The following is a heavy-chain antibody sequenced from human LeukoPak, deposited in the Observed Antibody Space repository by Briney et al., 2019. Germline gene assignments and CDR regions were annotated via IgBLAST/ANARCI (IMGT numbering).Heavy chain of an antibody. CDR2: IRSKAYGGTT. J-gene: IGHJ6*03. Sequence: PGRSLRLSCAASGFTFGDYAMSWFRQAPGKGLEWVGFIRSKAYGGTTEYAASVKGRFTISRDDSKSIAYLQMNSLKTEDTAVYYCTRGRGPSMVAYIPWDYYYCYMDVWGKGTTVTVSS. CDR3: TRGRGPSMVAYIPWDYYYCYMDV. CDR1: GFTFGDYA. D-gene: IGHD4/OR15-4a*01. V-gene: IGHV3-49*03.